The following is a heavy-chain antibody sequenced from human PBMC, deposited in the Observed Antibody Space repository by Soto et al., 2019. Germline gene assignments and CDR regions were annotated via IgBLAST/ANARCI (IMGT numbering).Heavy chain of an antibody. CDR1: GFTFRSYA. J-gene: IGHJ4*02. CDR3: AKDHSGWYHYYFDY. D-gene: IGHD6-19*01. CDR2: ISGSGGST. V-gene: IGHV3-23*01. Sequence: GSLRLSCAASGFTFRSYAMSWVRQAPGKGLEWVSAISGSGGSTYYADSVKGRFTISRDNSKNTLYLQMNSLRAEDTAVYYCAKDHSGWYHYYFDYWGQGTLVTVSS.